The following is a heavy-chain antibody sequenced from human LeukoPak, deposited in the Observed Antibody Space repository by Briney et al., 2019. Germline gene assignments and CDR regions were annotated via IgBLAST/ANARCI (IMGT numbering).Heavy chain of an antibody. V-gene: IGHV3-48*04. CDR2: ISHTGSTM. CDR1: GFSFSSYS. CDR3: ARAGDFSFKD. D-gene: IGHD3-3*01. Sequence: GSLRLSCAASGFSFSSYSMNWVRQAPGKGLEWVSYISHTGSTMSYADSVKGRFTISRDNARNSLYLQMNSLRAEDTAVYYCARAGDFSFKDWGQGTLVTVSS. J-gene: IGHJ4*02.